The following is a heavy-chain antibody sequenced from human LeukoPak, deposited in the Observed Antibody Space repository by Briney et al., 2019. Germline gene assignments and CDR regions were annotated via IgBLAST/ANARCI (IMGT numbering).Heavy chain of an antibody. CDR1: GGSISSYY. Sequence: SETLSLTCTVSGGSISSYYWSWIRQPPGKGLEWIGYIYYSGSTNYNPSLKSRVTISVDTSKNQFSLKLSSVTAADTAVYYCAREGGYAFDIWGQGAMVTVFS. CDR3: AREGGYAFDI. D-gene: IGHD3-16*01. V-gene: IGHV4-59*01. CDR2: IYYSGST. J-gene: IGHJ3*02.